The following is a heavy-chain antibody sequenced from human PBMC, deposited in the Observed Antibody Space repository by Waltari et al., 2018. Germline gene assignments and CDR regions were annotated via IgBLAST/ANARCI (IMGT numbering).Heavy chain of an antibody. CDR2: INHSGST. CDR3: ARVKGISMIVEIRYGMDV. J-gene: IGHJ6*02. D-gene: IGHD2-21*01. CDR1: GESFSGFY. V-gene: IGHV4-34*01. Sequence: QVQLQQWGAGLLKPSDTLSLTCAVFGESFSGFYWTWTRQSPGKGLEWIEEINHSGSTKYTPARESRVTISIDTPKNQFSMRLTSVTAADAGVYYCARVKGISMIVEIRYGMDVWGQGTTVTVSS.